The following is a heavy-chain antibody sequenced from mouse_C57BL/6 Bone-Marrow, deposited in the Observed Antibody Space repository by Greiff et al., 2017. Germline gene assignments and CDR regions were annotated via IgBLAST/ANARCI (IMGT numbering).Heavy chain of an antibody. V-gene: IGHV3-5*01. CDR1: GISITTGNYR. CDR3: AREGYYGDY. CDR2: IYYSGNI. Sequence: VQLQQSGPGLVNPSQTVFLTCTVTGISITTGNYRWSWIRHLQGNKLEWIGYIYYSGNITNNPSLTSRTTITRNTPKNQFFLEMNSLTAEDTATYYCAREGYYGDYWGQGTTLTVSS. J-gene: IGHJ2*01.